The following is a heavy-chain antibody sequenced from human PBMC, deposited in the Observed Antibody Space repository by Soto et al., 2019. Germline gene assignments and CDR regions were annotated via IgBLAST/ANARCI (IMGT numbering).Heavy chain of an antibody. Sequence: EVQLVQSGAEVKKPGESLKISCKGSGYRFSTNWIGWVRQMPGKGLEYMGIIYPGDSDTRYSPSFQGQVTISVDKSINTAYLQWSSLKASDTAMYYCATKGTSFDNWGQRTLVTVSS. CDR3: ATKGTSFDN. CDR1: GYRFSTNW. V-gene: IGHV5-51*03. CDR2: IYPGDSDT. J-gene: IGHJ4*02.